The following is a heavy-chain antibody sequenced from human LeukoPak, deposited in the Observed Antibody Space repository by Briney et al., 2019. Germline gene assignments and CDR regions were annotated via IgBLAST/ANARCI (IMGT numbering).Heavy chain of an antibody. D-gene: IGHD2-15*01. Sequence: ASVKVSCKVSGYTLTELSMHWVRQAPGKGLEWMRGFDPEDGETIYAQKFQGRVTMTEDTSTDTAYMELSSLRSEDTAVYYCATGYCSGGSCYPNRYYYGMDVWGQGTTVTVSS. J-gene: IGHJ6*02. CDR1: GYTLTELS. CDR3: ATGYCSGGSCYPNRYYYGMDV. CDR2: FDPEDGET. V-gene: IGHV1-24*01.